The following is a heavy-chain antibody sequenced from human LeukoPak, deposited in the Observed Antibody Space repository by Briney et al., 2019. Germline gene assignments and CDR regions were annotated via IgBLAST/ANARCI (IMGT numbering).Heavy chain of an antibody. CDR3: AREGYDFWGGYSFYFDY. Sequence: GGSLRLSCAASGFTFSTYLMSWVRQAPGKGLEWVANIKQDGSEKYYVDSVKGRFTISRDNAKNSLYLQMNSLRAEDTAVYYCAREGYDFWGGYSFYFDYWSQGTLVTVSS. D-gene: IGHD3-3*01. CDR1: GFTFSTYL. V-gene: IGHV3-7*01. CDR2: IKQDGSEK. J-gene: IGHJ4*02.